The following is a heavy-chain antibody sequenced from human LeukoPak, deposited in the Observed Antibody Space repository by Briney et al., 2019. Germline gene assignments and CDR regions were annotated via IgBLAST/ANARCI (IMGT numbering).Heavy chain of an antibody. Sequence: GASVKVSCKASGYTFTGYCMHWVRQAPGQGLEWMGLINPSGGSTRYAQKFQGRVTMTRDMSTSTVYMELSSLRSEDTAVYYCARALPHRRLMDTTMEQHWFDPWGQGTLVTVSS. D-gene: IGHD5-18*01. J-gene: IGHJ5*02. CDR2: INPSGGST. CDR3: ARALPHRRLMDTTMEQHWFDP. CDR1: GYTFTGYC. V-gene: IGHV1-46*01.